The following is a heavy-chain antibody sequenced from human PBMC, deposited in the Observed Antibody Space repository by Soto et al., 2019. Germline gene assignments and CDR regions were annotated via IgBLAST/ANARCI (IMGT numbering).Heavy chain of an antibody. Sequence: SLRLSCAASGFTFSSYGMHWVRQAPGKGLEWVAVISYDGSNKYYADSVKGRFTISRDNSKNTLFLQMNSLRAEDTAVYYCATAKLLLPWLFDYWGQGTLVTSPQ. D-gene: IGHD2-15*01. J-gene: IGHJ4*02. V-gene: IGHV3-30*03. CDR2: ISYDGSNK. CDR1: GFTFSSYG. CDR3: ATAKLLLPWLFDY.